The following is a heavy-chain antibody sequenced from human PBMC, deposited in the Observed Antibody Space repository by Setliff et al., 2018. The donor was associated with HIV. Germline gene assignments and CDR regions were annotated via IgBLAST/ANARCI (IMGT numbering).Heavy chain of an antibody. J-gene: IGHJ4*02. D-gene: IGHD4-17*01. CDR2: INPNSSDT. CDR3: ARRVPPIPSGDLDY. CDR1: GDAFTDYY. V-gene: IGHV1-2*02. Sequence: ASVKVSCKASGDAFTDYYIHWVRQAPGQGLEWMGWINPNSSDTNYAQKFQGRVTMTRDTSLSTAYMDLSRLRSDDTAVYYCARRVPPIPSGDLDYWGQRTLVTVSS.